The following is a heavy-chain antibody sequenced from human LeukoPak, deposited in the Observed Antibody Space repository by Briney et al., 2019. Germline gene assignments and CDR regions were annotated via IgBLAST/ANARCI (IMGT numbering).Heavy chain of an antibody. D-gene: IGHD7-27*01. V-gene: IGHV3-7*01. CDR3: ARAGFKDAFDI. CDR1: GFTFSSYW. J-gene: IGHJ3*02. Sequence: PGGSLRLSCAASGFTFSSYWMSWVRQAPGKGLEWVANIKQDGSEKYYVDSVKGRFTISRDNAKNTLYLQMNSLRAEDTAVYYCARAGFKDAFDIWGQGTMVTVSS. CDR2: IKQDGSEK.